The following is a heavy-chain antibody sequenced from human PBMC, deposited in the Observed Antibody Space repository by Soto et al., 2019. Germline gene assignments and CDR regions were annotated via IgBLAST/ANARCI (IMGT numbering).Heavy chain of an antibody. V-gene: IGHV3-30-3*01. J-gene: IGHJ6*02. Sequence: QLQLVESGGGVVQPGRSLRLSCTASGFTFSLYAIHWVRQAPGKGLEWVAFISYEGSSQYYADSLKGRFTISRDNPRNKNHMQMNSVRDEDTSVYSSARELTAAGTDNYCRRLDVWAQGTTVTVSS. CDR3: ARELTAAGTDNYCRRLDV. D-gene: IGHD6-13*01. CDR2: ISYEGSSQ. CDR1: GFTFSLYA.